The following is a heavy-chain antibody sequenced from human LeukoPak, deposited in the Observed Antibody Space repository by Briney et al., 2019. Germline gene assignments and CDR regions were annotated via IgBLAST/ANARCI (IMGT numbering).Heavy chain of an antibody. D-gene: IGHD3-3*01. Sequence: GGSLRLSCTASGFTFGDYAMSWVRQAPGKGLEWVGFIRSKAYGGTTEYAASVKGRFTISRDDSKSIAYLQMNSLKTEDTAVYYCTRDPLTIFGVVIKPYYYYMDVWGKGTTVTVSS. CDR2: IRSKAYGGTT. V-gene: IGHV3-49*04. J-gene: IGHJ6*03. CDR3: TRDPLTIFGVVIKPYYYYMDV. CDR1: GFTFGDYA.